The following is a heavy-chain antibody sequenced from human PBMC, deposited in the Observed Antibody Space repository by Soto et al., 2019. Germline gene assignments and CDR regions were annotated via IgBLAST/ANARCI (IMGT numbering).Heavy chain of an antibody. CDR3: ARVEDDSSGYYYVRPRWYNWFDP. CDR1: GGSFSGYY. Sequence: QVQLQQWGAGLLKPSETLSLTCAVYGGSFSGYYWSWIRQPPGKGLEWIGEINHSGSTNYNPSLTSRVTIPVDTSKNQFALKLSSVTAADTAVYDCARVEDDSSGYYYVRPRWYNWFDPWGQGTLVTVSS. D-gene: IGHD3-22*01. CDR2: INHSGST. V-gene: IGHV4-34*01. J-gene: IGHJ5*02.